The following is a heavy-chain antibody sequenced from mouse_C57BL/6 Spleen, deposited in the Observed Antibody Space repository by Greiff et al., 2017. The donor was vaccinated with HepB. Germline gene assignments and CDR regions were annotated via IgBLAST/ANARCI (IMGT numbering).Heavy chain of an antibody. Sequence: VQLQQSGPELVKPGASVKISCKASGYAFSSSWMNWVKQRPGKGLEWIGRIYPGDGDTNYNGKFKGKATLTADKSSSTAYMQLSSLTSEDSAVYFCAREDGSRGYWGQGTTLTVSS. J-gene: IGHJ2*01. CDR2: IYPGDGDT. CDR1: GYAFSSSW. CDR3: AREDGSRGY. V-gene: IGHV1-82*01. D-gene: IGHD1-1*01.